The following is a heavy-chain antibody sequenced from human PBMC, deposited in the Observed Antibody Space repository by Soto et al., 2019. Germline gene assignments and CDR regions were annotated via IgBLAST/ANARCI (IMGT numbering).Heavy chain of an antibody. CDR3: AKDRGYYISSWPVY. Sequence: QVQLVESGGGVVQPGRSLRLSCAASGSSFSSYGIHWVRQGQGKGLECVAVISYDGTYKHYADSVKGRFTFSRDNSKNPVYLHMNSLRAEDTAVYYCAKDRGYYISSWPVYWCQGTLVTVSS. D-gene: IGHD6-13*01. CDR1: GSSFSSYG. CDR2: ISYDGTYK. V-gene: IGHV3-30*18. J-gene: IGHJ4*02.